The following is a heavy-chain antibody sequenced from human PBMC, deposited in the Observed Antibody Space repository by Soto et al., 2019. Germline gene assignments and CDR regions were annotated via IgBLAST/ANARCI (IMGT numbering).Heavy chain of an antibody. CDR3: ARDLVVAATPDFSY. Sequence: EVQLVESGGGLVKPGGSLRLSCAASGFTFSSYSMNWVRQAPGKGLEWVSSISSSSSYIYYADSVKGRFTISRDNAKNSLYLQMNSLRAEDTAVYYCARDLVVAATPDFSYWGQGTLVTVSS. V-gene: IGHV3-21*01. D-gene: IGHD2-15*01. CDR1: GFTFSSYS. J-gene: IGHJ4*02. CDR2: ISSSSSYI.